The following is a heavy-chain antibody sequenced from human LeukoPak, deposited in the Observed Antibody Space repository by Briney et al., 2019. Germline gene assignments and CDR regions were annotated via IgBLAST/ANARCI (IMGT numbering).Heavy chain of an antibody. D-gene: IGHD3-3*01. V-gene: IGHV4-4*07. CDR3: ARDRGARAIITIFGVARGVAYGMDV. CDR1: GGSISSYY. Sequence: SETLSLTCTVSGGSISSYYCSWIRQPAGKGLEWIGRIYTSGSTNYNPSLKSRVTMSVDTSKNQFSLKLSSVTDADTAVYYCARDRGARAIITIFGVARGVAYGMDVWGQGTTVTVSS. J-gene: IGHJ6*02. CDR2: IYTSGST.